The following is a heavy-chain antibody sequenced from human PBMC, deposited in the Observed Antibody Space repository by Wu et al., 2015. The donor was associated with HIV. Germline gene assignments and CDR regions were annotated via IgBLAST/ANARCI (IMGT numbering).Heavy chain of an antibody. J-gene: IGHJ3*02. D-gene: IGHD2-21*02. CDR2: IIPIFGTA. CDR1: GGTFSSYA. Sequence: QVQLVQSGAEVKKPGSSVKVSCKASGGTFSSYAISWVRQAPGQGLEWMGGIIPIFGTANYAQKFQGRVTITTDESTSTAYMELSSLRSEDTAVYYCARDLKAYCGGDCSLYDAFDIWGQGTMVTVSS. CDR3: ARDLKAYCGGDCSLYDAFDI. V-gene: IGHV1-69*05.